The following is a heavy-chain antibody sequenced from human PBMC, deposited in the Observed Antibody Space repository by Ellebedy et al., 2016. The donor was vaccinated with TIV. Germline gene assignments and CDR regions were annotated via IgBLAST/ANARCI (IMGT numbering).Heavy chain of an antibody. CDR1: GGSISSSSYY. V-gene: IGHV4-39*07. Sequence: SETLSLXCTVSGGSISSSSYYWGWIRQPPGKGLEWIGRIYYSGSTYYNPSLKSRVTISVDTSKNQFSLKLSSVTAADTAVYYCARYSSSWYVRGYYYYYGMDVWGQGTTVTVSS. D-gene: IGHD6-13*01. J-gene: IGHJ6*02. CDR2: IYYSGST. CDR3: ARYSSSWYVRGYYYYYGMDV.